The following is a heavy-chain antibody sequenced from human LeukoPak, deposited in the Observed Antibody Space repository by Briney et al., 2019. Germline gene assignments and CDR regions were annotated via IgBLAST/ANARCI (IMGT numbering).Heavy chain of an antibody. J-gene: IGHJ4*02. CDR3: ARSSGEWELLTLL. D-gene: IGHD1-26*01. Sequence: SETLSLTCTVSGGSISSSSYYWGWIRQPPGKGLEWIGSIYYSGSTYYNPSLKSRVTISVDTSKNQFSLKLSSVTAADTAVYYCARSSGEWELLTLLWGQGTLVTVSS. CDR1: GGSISSSSYY. V-gene: IGHV4-39*07. CDR2: IYYSGST.